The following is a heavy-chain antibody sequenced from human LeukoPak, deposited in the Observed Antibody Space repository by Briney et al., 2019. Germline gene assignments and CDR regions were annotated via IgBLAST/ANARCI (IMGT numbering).Heavy chain of an antibody. J-gene: IGHJ3*02. V-gene: IGHV1-2*02. Sequence: ASVKVSCKASGYTFTGYYMHWVRQAPGQGLEWMGWINPNSGGTNYAQKFQGRVTMTRDTSISTAYMELSRLRSDDTAVYYCARGKKFRRYYYDSSNAFDIWGQGTMVTVSS. CDR1: GYTFTGYY. D-gene: IGHD3-22*01. CDR2: INPNSGGT. CDR3: ARGKKFRRYYYDSSNAFDI.